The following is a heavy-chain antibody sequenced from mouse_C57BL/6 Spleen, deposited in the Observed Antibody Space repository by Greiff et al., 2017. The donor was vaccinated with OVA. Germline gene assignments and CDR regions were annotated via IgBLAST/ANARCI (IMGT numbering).Heavy chain of an antibody. CDR2: IWTGGGT. V-gene: IGHV2-9-1*01. J-gene: IGHJ4*01. CDR1: GFSLTSYA. Sequence: VKLVESGPGLVAPSQSLSITCTVSGFSLTSYAISWVRQAPGKGLEWLGVIWTGGGTNYNSALKSRLSISKDNSKSQVFLKMNSLQTDDTARYYCARSYGYDGDAMDYWGQGTSVTVSS. CDR3: ARSYGYDGDAMDY. D-gene: IGHD2-2*01.